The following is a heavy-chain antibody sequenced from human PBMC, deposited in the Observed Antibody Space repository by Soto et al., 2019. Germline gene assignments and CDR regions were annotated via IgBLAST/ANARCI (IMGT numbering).Heavy chain of an antibody. V-gene: IGHV2-5*01. CDR2: IYWSGDE. D-gene: IGHD6-6*01. CDR3: ARGLATLPVLALDI. Sequence: SGPTLVNPTQTLTLTCSFSGFSLSTSGVGVGWIRQSPGKAQEWLALIYWSGDEHYRPSLKSRLSIIKDTSKNHVVLIMTDMDPVDTATYHSARGLATLPVLALDIWGQETMVTVSS. CDR1: GFSLSTSGVG. J-gene: IGHJ3*02.